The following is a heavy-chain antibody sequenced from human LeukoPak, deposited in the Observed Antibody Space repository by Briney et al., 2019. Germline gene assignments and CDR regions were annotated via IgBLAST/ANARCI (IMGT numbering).Heavy chain of an antibody. CDR1: GGPITSDGHY. V-gene: IGHV4-31*03. Sequence: SETLSLTCTGSGGPITSDGHYSSCIRQHPGKGLEWIGYIYYNGSTYYNPSLKSRVTISVDTSKNQFSLNLSSVTAADTAVYYCARGGLWWFDPWGQGTLVTVSS. CDR2: IYYNGST. CDR3: ARGGLWWFDP. J-gene: IGHJ5*02. D-gene: IGHD2-21*01.